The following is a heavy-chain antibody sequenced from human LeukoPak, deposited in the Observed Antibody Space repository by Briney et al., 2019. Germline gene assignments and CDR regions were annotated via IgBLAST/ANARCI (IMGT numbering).Heavy chain of an antibody. CDR3: TRDLSVDAWYSSSWPPPYYYMDV. V-gene: IGHV3-49*03. J-gene: IGHJ6*03. Sequence: GGSLRLSCTASGFTFGDYAMSWFRQAPGKGLEWVGSIRSKAYGGTTEYAASVKGRFTISRDDSKSIAYLQMNSLKTEDTAVYYCTRDLSVDAWYSSSWPPPYYYMDVWGKGTTVTVSS. CDR2: IRSKAYGGTT. D-gene: IGHD6-13*01. CDR1: GFTFGDYA.